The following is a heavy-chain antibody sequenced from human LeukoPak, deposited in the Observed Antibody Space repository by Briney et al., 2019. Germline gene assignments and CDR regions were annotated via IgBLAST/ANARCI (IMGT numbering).Heavy chain of an antibody. J-gene: IGHJ4*02. V-gene: IGHV4-39*07. D-gene: IGHD3-22*01. Sequence: PSETLSLTCTVSGGSISSSGSYWAWIRQPPGKGLEWIGRIYTSGSTNYNPSLKSRVTISVDTSKNQFSLKLSSVTAADTAVYYCARGQRGYYYDSSGYYKAPLDYWGQGTLVTVSS. CDR3: ARGQRGYYYDSSGYYKAPLDY. CDR1: GGSISSSGSY. CDR2: IYTSGST.